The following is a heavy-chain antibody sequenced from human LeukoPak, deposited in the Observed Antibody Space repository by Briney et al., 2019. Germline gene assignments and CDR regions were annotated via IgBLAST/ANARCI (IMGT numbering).Heavy chain of an antibody. Sequence: GGSLRLSCAASGFTSSSYSMNWVRQAPGKGLEWVSYVSSSSSTIYYADSVKGRFTISRDNAKNSLYLQMNSLRAEDTAVYYCARDGEYCSSTSCYWDYYYYYMDVWGKGTTVTVSS. CDR3: ARDGEYCSSTSCYWDYYYYYMDV. CDR1: GFTSSSYS. CDR2: VSSSSSTI. D-gene: IGHD2-2*01. V-gene: IGHV3-48*01. J-gene: IGHJ6*03.